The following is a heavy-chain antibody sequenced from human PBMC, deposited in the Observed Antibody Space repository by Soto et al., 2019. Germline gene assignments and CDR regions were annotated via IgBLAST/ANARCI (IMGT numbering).Heavy chain of an antibody. D-gene: IGHD3-22*01. CDR1: EFTFSSYA. CDR2: ISGSGVST. V-gene: IGHV3-23*01. J-gene: IGHJ3*01. CDR3: AKDRGVVVVVTTGGAFDL. Sequence: EVQLLESGGGLVHPGGSLRLSCEVSEFTFSSYAMSRVRQAPGKGLEWVSTISGSGVSTYYGDSVKGRFTISRDNSKNTLYLQMNSLRVEDTAMYYCAKDRGVVVVVTTGGAFDLWGQGTMVTVSS.